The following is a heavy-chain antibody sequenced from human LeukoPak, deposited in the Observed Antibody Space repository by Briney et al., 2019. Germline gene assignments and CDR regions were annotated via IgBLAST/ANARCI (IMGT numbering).Heavy chain of an antibody. CDR1: GFTFSSYA. CDR3: ARSFGEFSHYYYGLDV. J-gene: IGHJ6*02. V-gene: IGHV3-30-3*01. CDR2: ISYDGSNK. Sequence: GGSLRLSCAASGFTFSSYAMHWVRQAPGKGLEWVAVISYDGSNKYYADSVKGRFTISRDNSKNTLYLQMNSLRAEDTAVYYCARSFGEFSHYYYGLDVWGQGTTVTVSS. D-gene: IGHD3-10*01.